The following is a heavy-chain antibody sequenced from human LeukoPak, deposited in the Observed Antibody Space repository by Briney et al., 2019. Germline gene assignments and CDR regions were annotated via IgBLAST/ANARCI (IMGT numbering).Heavy chain of an antibody. CDR3: AKGRIAAAGTAYYYYYGMDV. J-gene: IGHJ6*02. D-gene: IGHD6-13*01. CDR2: ISGSGGST. Sequence: GGSLRLSCAASGFTFSSYAMSWVRQAPGKGLEWVSAISGSGGSTYYADSVKGRSTISRDNSKNTLYLQMNSLRAEDTAVYYCAKGRIAAAGTAYYYYYGMDVWGQGTTVTVSS. V-gene: IGHV3-23*01. CDR1: GFTFSSYA.